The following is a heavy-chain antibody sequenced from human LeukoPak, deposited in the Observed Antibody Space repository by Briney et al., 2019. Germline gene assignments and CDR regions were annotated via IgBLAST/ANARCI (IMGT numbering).Heavy chain of an antibody. CDR1: GFTFSSYA. J-gene: IGHJ4*02. V-gene: IGHV3-23*01. CDR3: ARVVGDYFDY. CDR2: ISSSGGST. Sequence: GGSLRLSCAASGFTFSSYAMSWVRQAPGKGLEWVSAISSSGGSTYYADSVKGRFTISRDNSKNTLYLQMNSLRAEDTAVYYCARVVGDYFDYWGQGTLVTVSS.